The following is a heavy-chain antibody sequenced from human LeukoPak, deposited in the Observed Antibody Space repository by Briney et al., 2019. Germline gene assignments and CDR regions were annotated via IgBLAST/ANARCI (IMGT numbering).Heavy chain of an antibody. V-gene: IGHV3-20*04. CDR3: AKGGYYDLDAFDI. CDR2: INWNGGST. D-gene: IGHD1-26*01. J-gene: IGHJ3*02. CDR1: GFTFSSYE. Sequence: PGGSLRLSCAASGFTFSSYEMNWVRQAPGKGLEWVSSINWNGGSTGYADSVKGRFTISRDNAKNSLYLQMNSLRAEDTALYYCAKGGYYDLDAFDIWGQGTMVTVSS.